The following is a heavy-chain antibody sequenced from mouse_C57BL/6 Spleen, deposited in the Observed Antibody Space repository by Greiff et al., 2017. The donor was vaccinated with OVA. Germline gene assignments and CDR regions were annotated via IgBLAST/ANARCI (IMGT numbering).Heavy chain of an antibody. CDR3: TRGLGYYGSSSLGY. V-gene: IGHV1-15*01. CDR2: IDPETGGT. J-gene: IGHJ2*01. D-gene: IGHD1-1*01. CDR1: GYTFTDYE. Sequence: QVQLQQSGAELVRPGASVTLSCKASGYTFTDYEMHWVKQTPVHGLEWIGAIDPETGGTAYNQKFKGKAILTADKSSSTAYMELRSLTSEDSAVYYCTRGLGYYGSSSLGYWGQGTTLTVSS.